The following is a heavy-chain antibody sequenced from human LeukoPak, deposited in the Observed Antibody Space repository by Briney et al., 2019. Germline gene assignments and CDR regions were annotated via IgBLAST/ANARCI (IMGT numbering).Heavy chain of an antibody. V-gene: IGHV4-38-2*02. D-gene: IGHD5-24*01. Sequence: SETLSLTCAVSGYSIGSGYYWGWIRQPPGKGLEWIGSIYHSGSTYYNPSLKSRVTISVDTSKNQLSLKLSSVTAADTAVYYCARDRETRGFDYWGQGTLVTVSS. J-gene: IGHJ4*02. CDR3: ARDRETRGFDY. CDR2: IYHSGST. CDR1: GYSIGSGYY.